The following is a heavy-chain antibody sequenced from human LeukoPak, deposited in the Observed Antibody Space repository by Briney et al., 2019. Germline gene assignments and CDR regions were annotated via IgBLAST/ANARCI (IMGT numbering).Heavy chain of an antibody. Sequence: GGSLRLSCAASEFTFSSYWMTWVRQAPGKGLEWVSYISSSSSTIYYADSVKGRFTISRDNAKNSLYLQMNSLRAEDTAVYYCARDSYYYGSGTLDYWGQGTLVTVSS. V-gene: IGHV3-48*01. CDR2: ISSSSSTI. J-gene: IGHJ4*02. CDR1: EFTFSSYW. CDR3: ARDSYYYGSGTLDY. D-gene: IGHD3-10*01.